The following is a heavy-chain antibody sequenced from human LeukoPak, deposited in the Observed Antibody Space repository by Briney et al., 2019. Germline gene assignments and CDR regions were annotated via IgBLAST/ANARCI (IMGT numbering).Heavy chain of an antibody. Sequence: PGGSLRLSCAASGFTFSGSTMHWVRQASGKGLEWVGRIRSKANSYATAYAASVKGRFTISRDDSKNTAYLQMNSLKTEDTAVYYCTRQEYSSSSAFRWGQGTLVTVSS. D-gene: IGHD6-6*01. V-gene: IGHV3-73*01. CDR2: IRSKANSYAT. CDR1: GFTFSGST. CDR3: TRQEYSSSSAFR. J-gene: IGHJ4*02.